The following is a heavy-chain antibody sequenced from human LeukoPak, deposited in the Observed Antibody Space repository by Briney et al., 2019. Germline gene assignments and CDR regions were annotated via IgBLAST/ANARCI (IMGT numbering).Heavy chain of an antibody. CDR1: GFTFSNAW. J-gene: IGHJ4*02. Sequence: PGGSLRLSCAASGFTFSNAWMSWVRQAPGKGLEWVALITYDGNNKYYGDSVKGRFTISRDNSKDTLYLQMNSLRAEDTAVYYCAKDEGSYWDYWGQGTLVTVSS. CDR2: ITYDGNNK. D-gene: IGHD1-26*01. CDR3: AKDEGSYWDY. V-gene: IGHV3-30*18.